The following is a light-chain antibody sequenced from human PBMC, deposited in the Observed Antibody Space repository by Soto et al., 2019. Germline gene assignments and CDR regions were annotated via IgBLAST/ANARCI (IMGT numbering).Light chain of an antibody. J-gene: IGKJ2*01. Sequence: EIVLTQSPATLSLSPGERATLSCRASQSVSSYLAWYQQKPGQAPRHLIYDASNRAPGIPARFSGSGSGTDFTLTISSLEPEDFAVYYCQQRSNWPPYNFGQGTKLEIK. V-gene: IGKV3-11*01. CDR3: QQRSNWPPYN. CDR1: QSVSSY. CDR2: DAS.